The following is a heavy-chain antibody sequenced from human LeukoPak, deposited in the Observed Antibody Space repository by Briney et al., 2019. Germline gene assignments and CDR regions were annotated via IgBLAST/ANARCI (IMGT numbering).Heavy chain of an antibody. V-gene: IGHV3-30*02. CDR2: IQYDGSNK. CDR1: GFSFSSHG. CDR3: ANGPTSNGYFYYFDY. J-gene: IGHJ4*02. Sequence: GGSLRLSCAVSGFSFSSHGMHWVRQAPGKGLEWVTFIQYDGSNKYYVDSVKGRFSISRDNSKNTLYLQMNSLRVEDTAVYYCANGPTSNGYFYYFDYWGQGTLVTVSS. D-gene: IGHD3-22*01.